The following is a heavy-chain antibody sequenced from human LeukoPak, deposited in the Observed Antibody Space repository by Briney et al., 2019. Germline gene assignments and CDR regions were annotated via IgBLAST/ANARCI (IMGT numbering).Heavy chain of an antibody. D-gene: IGHD5-18*01. CDR1: GFTFDDYA. J-gene: IGHJ4*02. Sequence: GGSLRLSCAASGFTFDDYAMHWVRQAPGKGLEWVSLISGDGGSTYYADSVKGRFTISRDNSKNSLYLQMNSLRTEDTALYYCAKGGRGYSYGSGIDYWGQGTLVTVSS. V-gene: IGHV3-43*02. CDR3: AKGGRGYSYGSGIDY. CDR2: ISGDGGST.